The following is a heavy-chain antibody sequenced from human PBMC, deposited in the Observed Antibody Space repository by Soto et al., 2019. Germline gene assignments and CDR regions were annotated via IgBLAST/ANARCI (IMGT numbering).Heavy chain of an antibody. J-gene: IGHJ6*02. V-gene: IGHV4-39*01. D-gene: IGHD3-22*01. CDR3: ARHDRGPDTPYYYYGMDV. CDR1: GGSISSSSYY. Sequence: PSETLSLTCTVSGGSISSSSYYWGWIRQPPGKGLEWIGSIHYSGSTYYNPSLKSRVTISVDTSKNQFSLKLGSVTAADTAVYYCARHDRGPDTPYYYYGMDVWGQGTTVTVSS. CDR2: IHYSGST.